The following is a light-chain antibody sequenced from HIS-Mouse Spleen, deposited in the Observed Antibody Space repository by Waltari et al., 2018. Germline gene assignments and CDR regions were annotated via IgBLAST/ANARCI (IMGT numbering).Light chain of an antibody. V-gene: IGLV3-10*01. CDR2: EDS. CDR3: YSTDSSGNHRV. J-gene: IGLJ2*01. Sequence: SYELTQPPAVAVSPAQTARINCSVDALRKKYAYWYQQKSGQAPVLVIYEDSKRPSGIPERFSGSSSGTMATLTISGAQVEDEADYYCYSTDSSGNHRVFGGGTKLTVL. CDR1: ALRKKY.